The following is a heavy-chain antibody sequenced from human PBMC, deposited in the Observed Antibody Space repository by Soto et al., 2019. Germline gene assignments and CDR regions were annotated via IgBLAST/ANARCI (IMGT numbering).Heavy chain of an antibody. D-gene: IGHD3-3*01. J-gene: IGHJ6*02. Sequence: SVKVSCKASGGTLSSYAISWVRQAPGQGLEWMGGIIPIFGTANYAQKFQGRVTITADESTSTAYMELSSLRSEDTAVYYCARETPAPITIFGVYYYYGMDVWGQGTTVTVSS. V-gene: IGHV1-69*13. CDR2: IIPIFGTA. CDR3: ARETPAPITIFGVYYYYGMDV. CDR1: GGTLSSYA.